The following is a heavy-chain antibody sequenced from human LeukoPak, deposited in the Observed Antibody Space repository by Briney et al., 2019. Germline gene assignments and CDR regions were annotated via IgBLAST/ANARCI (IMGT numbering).Heavy chain of an antibody. CDR2: ISSSSSYI. V-gene: IGHV3-21*01. CDR1: GFTFSSYS. CDR3: ASLSIPGDAFDI. D-gene: IGHD6-6*01. Sequence: PGGSLRLSCAASGFTFSSYSMNWVRQAPGKGLEWVSSISSSSSYIYYADSVKGRFTISRDNSKNALYLQMGGLRAEDMAVYYCASLSIPGDAFDIWGQGTMVTVSS. J-gene: IGHJ3*02.